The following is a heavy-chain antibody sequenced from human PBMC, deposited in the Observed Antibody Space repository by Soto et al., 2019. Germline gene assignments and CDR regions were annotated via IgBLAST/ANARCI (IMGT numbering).Heavy chain of an antibody. D-gene: IGHD2-21*01. CDR2: IYHSGST. J-gene: IGHJ4*02. CDR1: GGSISSGGYS. Sequence: SETLSLTCAVSGGSISSGGYSWSWIRQPPGKGLEWIGYIYHSGSTYYNPSLKSRVTISVDRSKNQFSLKLSSVTAADTAVYYCARGGDLTVDFDYWGQGTLVTVSS. V-gene: IGHV4-30-2*01. CDR3: ARGGDLTVDFDY.